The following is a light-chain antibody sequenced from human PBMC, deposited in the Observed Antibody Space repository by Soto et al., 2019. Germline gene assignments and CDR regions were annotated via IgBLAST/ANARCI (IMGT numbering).Light chain of an antibody. J-gene: IGLJ1*01. CDR3: SSYTSSTSHY. CDR2: DVS. Sequence: QSALTQPASVSGSPGQSITISCTGTSSDIGAYNYVSWYQQHPGKAPKLMIYDVSNRPSGVSNRFSGSKSGNTASLTISGLQAEDESDYYCSSYTSSTSHYFGTGTKVTVL. V-gene: IGLV2-14*01. CDR1: SSDIGAYNY.